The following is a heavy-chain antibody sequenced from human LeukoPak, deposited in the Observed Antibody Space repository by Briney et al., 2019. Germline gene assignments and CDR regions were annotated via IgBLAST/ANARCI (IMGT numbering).Heavy chain of an antibody. J-gene: IGHJ3*02. D-gene: IGHD2-21*02. CDR2: IIPILGTA. CDR1: GDTFNTYG. CDR3: AITAILGGDAFDI. Sequence: GASVKVSCKASGDTFNTYGISWVRQAPGQGLEWMGGIIPILGTANNAQKFQGRVTMTRNTSISTAYMELSSLRSEDTAVYYCAITAILGGDAFDIWGQGTMVTVSS. V-gene: IGHV1-69*10.